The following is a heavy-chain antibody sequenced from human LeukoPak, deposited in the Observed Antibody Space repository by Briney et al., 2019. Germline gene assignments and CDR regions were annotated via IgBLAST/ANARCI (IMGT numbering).Heavy chain of an antibody. CDR3: ARAPYYYGSGSYYYYNGMDV. CDR2: ISAYNGNT. CDR1: GYTFTSYG. Sequence: GASVKVSCKASGYTFTSYGISWVRQAPGQGLEWMGWISAYNGNTNYAQKLQGRVTMTTDTSTNTAYMELRSLRSDDTAVYYCARAPYYYGSGSYYYYNGMDVWGQGTTVTVSS. D-gene: IGHD3-10*01. V-gene: IGHV1-18*01. J-gene: IGHJ6*02.